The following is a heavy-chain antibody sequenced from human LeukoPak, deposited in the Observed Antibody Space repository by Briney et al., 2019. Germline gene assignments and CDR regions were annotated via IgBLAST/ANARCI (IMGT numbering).Heavy chain of an antibody. Sequence: GGSLRLSCAVSGITLSNYGMSWVRQAPGEGLEWVAGISGSAGGTNYADSVKGRFTISRDNSKNTLHLQMNRLRAEDTAVYFCAKRGVVIRVILVGFHKEAYYFDSWGQGALVTVSS. CDR2: ISGSAGGT. D-gene: IGHD3-22*01. V-gene: IGHV3-23*01. CDR3: AKRGVVIRVILVGFHKEAYYFDS. CDR1: GITLSNYG. J-gene: IGHJ4*02.